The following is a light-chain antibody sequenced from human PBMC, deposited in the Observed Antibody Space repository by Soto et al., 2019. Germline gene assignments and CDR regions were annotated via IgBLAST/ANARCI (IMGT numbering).Light chain of an antibody. CDR1: QTISFW. CDR3: QQYHSSPYT. V-gene: IGKV1-5*01. CDR2: DAS. J-gene: IGKJ2*01. Sequence: DIQMTQSPSTLSASVGDKVTITCRASQTISFWLAWYQQKPGKAPKLLIYDASSLESGGPSRFRGSGSGTEFTLTISSLQPDDFATYYCQQYHSSPYTFGQGTKVDIK.